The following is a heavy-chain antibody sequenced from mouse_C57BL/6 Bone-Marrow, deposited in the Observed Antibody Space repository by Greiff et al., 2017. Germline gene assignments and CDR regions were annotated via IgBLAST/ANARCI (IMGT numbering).Heavy chain of an antibody. D-gene: IGHD5-5*01. J-gene: IGHJ4*01. V-gene: IGHV2-6-1*01. CDR1: GFSLTSYG. Sequence: VKVVESGPGLVAPSQSLSITCTVSGFSLTSYGVHWVRQPPGKGLEWLVVIWSDGSTTYNSALKSRLSISKDNSKSQVFLKMNSLQTDDTAMYXCARHEGLPPHCYAMDYWGQGTSVTVSS. CDR2: IWSDGST. CDR3: ARHEGLPPHCYAMDY.